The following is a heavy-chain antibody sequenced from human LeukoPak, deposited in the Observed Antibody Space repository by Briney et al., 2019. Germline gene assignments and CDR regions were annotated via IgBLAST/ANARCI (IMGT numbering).Heavy chain of an antibody. CDR2: ISYSGST. CDR1: GASITTSPTYH. CDR3: ARVSHGSGIRFDY. J-gene: IGHJ4*02. V-gene: IGHV4-39*07. D-gene: IGHD3-10*01. Sequence: SETLSLTCTVSGASITTSPTYHWGWIRQPPGKGLEWIGIISYSGSTYYNPSLKSRVTISLDMSRNQFSLKLSSVTAADTAVYYCARVSHGSGIRFDYWGQGTLVTVSS.